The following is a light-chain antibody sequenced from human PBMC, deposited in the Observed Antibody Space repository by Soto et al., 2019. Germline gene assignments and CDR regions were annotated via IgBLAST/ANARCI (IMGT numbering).Light chain of an antibody. J-gene: IGKJ3*01. CDR2: AAS. V-gene: IGKV1-39*01. CDR1: QSISSN. CDR3: QVSHPAFRTFA. Sequence: EIQMTQYPSSLSASVGDRVTITCRASQSISSNLNWYQQKPGNAPQLLIYAASSLQSGVPSRFSGSGSGTDFTLTISSLQPEDFGTYYCQVSHPAFRTFAFGPGTKVEIK.